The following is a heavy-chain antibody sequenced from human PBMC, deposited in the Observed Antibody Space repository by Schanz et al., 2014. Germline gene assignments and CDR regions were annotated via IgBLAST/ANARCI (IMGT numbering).Heavy chain of an antibody. V-gene: IGHV1-69*04. CDR2: IIPILDIT. CDR3: ARAGQDYSDSSGYATYYFGN. Sequence: QVQLVQSGAEVKKPGSSVKVSCKASGGTFSSFAIFWVRQAPGQGLEWMGTIIPILDITNYAQKFQGRVTMAAEQSTSTAYMELSKLRSEDTAVYYCARAGQDYSDSSGYATYYFGNWGQGTLVTVSS. J-gene: IGHJ4*02. CDR1: GGTFSSFA. D-gene: IGHD3-22*01.